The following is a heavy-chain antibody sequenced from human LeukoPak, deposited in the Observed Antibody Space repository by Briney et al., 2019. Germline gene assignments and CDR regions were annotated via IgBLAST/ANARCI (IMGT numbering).Heavy chain of an antibody. CDR2: IYYSGST. J-gene: IGHJ6*02. V-gene: IGHV4-59*01. CDR3: ARYVPAARKDMGYYYYYGMDV. D-gene: IGHD2-2*01. CDR1: GGSISSYY. Sequence: SETLSLTCTVSGGSISSYYWSWIRQPPGKGLEWIGYIYYSGSTNYNPSLKSRVTISVDTSKNQFSLKLSSVTAADTAVYYCARYVPAARKDMGYYYYYGMDVWAQGTTVTVSS.